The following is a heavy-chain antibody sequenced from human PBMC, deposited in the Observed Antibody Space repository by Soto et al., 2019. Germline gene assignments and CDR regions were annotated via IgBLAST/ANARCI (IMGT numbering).Heavy chain of an antibody. CDR1: GGTFRNSA. V-gene: IGHV1-69*12. CDR2: IMPTFRTP. D-gene: IGHD1-1*01. CDR3: ARDNDRPQLGGNYYYILDV. Sequence: QVQLDQSGAEVKKPGSSVKLSCKASGGTFRNSAISWVRQAPGQRLEWMGGIMPTFRTPDYAQKFQGRVTITADESPSTAYMELSGLRSDDTAVYYCARDNDRPQLGGNYYYILDVWGPGTRVTVSS. J-gene: IGHJ6*02.